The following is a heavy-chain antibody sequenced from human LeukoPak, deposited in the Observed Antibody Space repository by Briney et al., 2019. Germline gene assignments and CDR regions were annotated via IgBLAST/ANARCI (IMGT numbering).Heavy chain of an antibody. CDR3: ARDPPRAAWVFDY. CDR1: GFTFSNYA. J-gene: IGHJ4*02. V-gene: IGHV3-23*01. CDR2: ITSGGGTT. D-gene: IGHD6-25*01. Sequence: GGSLRLSCAASGFTFSNYAMSWVRQAPGKALEWVSAITSGGGTTYYAGSVKVRFTISRDNSKNTLYLQMNSLRAEDTAVYYCARDPPRAAWVFDYWGQGTLVSVSS.